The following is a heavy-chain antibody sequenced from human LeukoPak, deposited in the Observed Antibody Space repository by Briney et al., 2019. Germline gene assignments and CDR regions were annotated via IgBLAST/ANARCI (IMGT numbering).Heavy chain of an antibody. CDR1: GGTFSSYA. V-gene: IGHV1-69*05. D-gene: IGHD3-9*01. CDR2: IIPIFGTA. CDR3: ARGDDILTG. Sequence: ASVKVSCKASGGTFSSYAISWVRQAPGQGLEWMGGIIPIFGTANYAQKFQGRVTMTTDTSTSTAYMELRSLRSDDTAVYYCARGDDILTGWGQGTLVTVSS. J-gene: IGHJ4*02.